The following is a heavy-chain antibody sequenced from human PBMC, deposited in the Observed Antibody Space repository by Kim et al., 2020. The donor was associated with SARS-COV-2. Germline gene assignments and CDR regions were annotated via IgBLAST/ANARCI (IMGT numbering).Heavy chain of an antibody. Sequence: LSLTCAASGFTFSSYGMHWVRQAPGKGLEWVAVIWYDGSNKYYADSVKGRFTISRDNSKNTLYLQMNSLRAEDTAVYYCAKTGGCTGGSCYSPYYYYYGMDVWGQGTTVTVSS. CDR2: IWYDGSNK. D-gene: IGHD2-15*01. V-gene: IGHV3-33*06. CDR1: GFTFSSYG. CDR3: AKTGGCTGGSCYSPYYYYYGMDV. J-gene: IGHJ6*02.